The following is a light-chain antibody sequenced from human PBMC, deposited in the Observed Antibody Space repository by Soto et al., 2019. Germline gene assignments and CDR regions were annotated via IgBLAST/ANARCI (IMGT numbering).Light chain of an antibody. CDR3: AAWDDSLNAVV. CDR2: SNN. V-gene: IGLV1-44*01. Sequence: QSVLTQPPSASGTPGQRVTISCSGGSSNIGSITVNWYQQLPGTAPNLLIYSNNQRPSGVPDRFSGSKSGTSASLAISGLQSEDEADYYCAAWDDSLNAVVFGGGTKLTVL. CDR1: SSNIGSIT. J-gene: IGLJ2*01.